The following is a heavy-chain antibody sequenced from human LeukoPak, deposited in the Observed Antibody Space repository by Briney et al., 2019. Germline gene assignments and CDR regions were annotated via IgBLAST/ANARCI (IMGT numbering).Heavy chain of an antibody. CDR3: ARPYYYDSRIDP. Sequence: SETLSLTCTVSGVSISSGDYYWSWIRQPPGKGLEWIGYTYYSGSTYYNPSLKSRVTISVDTSKNQFSLKLSSVTAADTAVYYCARPYYYDSRIDPWGQGTRVTGSS. CDR2: TYYSGST. V-gene: IGHV4-30-4*01. CDR1: GVSISSGDYY. D-gene: IGHD3-22*01. J-gene: IGHJ5*02.